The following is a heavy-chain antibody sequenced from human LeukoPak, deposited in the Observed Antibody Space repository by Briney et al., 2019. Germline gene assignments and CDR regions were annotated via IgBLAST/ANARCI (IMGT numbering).Heavy chain of an antibody. CDR1: GYTFTSYG. J-gene: IGHJ4*02. D-gene: IGHD4-17*01. CDR2: ISAYNGNT. Sequence: ASVKVSCKASGYTFTSYGISWVRQAPGQGLEWMGWISAYNGNTNYAQKLQGRVTMTTDTSTSTAYMELRSLRSDDTAVYYCARDLFIRVNAATVTTTDYWGQGTLVTVSS. V-gene: IGHV1-18*01. CDR3: ARDLFIRVNAATVTTTDY.